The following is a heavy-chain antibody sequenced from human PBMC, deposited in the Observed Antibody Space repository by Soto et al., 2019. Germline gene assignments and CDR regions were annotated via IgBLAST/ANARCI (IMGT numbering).Heavy chain of an antibody. Sequence: QVQLVQSGAEVKKPGASVKVSCKASGYTFTSYGISWVRQAPGQGLEWMGWISAYNGNTNYAQKLQGRVTMTTDTSTSTGYMELRSLRSDDTAVYYCARDDYYGSGSLLSFDYWGQGTLVTVSS. CDR1: GYTFTSYG. V-gene: IGHV1-18*01. CDR3: ARDDYYGSGSLLSFDY. D-gene: IGHD3-10*01. J-gene: IGHJ4*02. CDR2: ISAYNGNT.